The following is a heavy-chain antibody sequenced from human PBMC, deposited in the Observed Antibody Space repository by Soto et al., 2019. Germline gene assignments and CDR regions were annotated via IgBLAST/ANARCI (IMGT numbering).Heavy chain of an antibody. Sequence: GESLKISCAASGFTFSSYAMSWVRQAPGKGLEWVSAISGSGGSTYYADSVKGRFTISRDNSKNTLYLQMNSLRAEDTAVYYCAKQYCTNGVCYSPYYFDYWGQGTLVTVSS. CDR2: ISGSGGST. D-gene: IGHD2-8*01. J-gene: IGHJ4*02. CDR3: AKQYCTNGVCYSPYYFDY. CDR1: GFTFSSYA. V-gene: IGHV3-23*01.